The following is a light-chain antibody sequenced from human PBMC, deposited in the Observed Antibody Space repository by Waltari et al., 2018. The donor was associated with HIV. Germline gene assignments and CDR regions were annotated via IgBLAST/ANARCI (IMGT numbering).Light chain of an antibody. CDR3: ASWDDGLSGFWV. Sequence: QSVLTQPPSASGTPGQRVTISCSGSSSNIGSKYVYWYQQLPGTAPKLLIYRNNRRPAGVPDRVCGSKSGTAASLAISGLRSGEEADYYGASWDDGLSGFWVFGGGTKLTVL. J-gene: IGLJ3*02. V-gene: IGLV1-47*01. CDR2: RNN. CDR1: SSNIGSKY.